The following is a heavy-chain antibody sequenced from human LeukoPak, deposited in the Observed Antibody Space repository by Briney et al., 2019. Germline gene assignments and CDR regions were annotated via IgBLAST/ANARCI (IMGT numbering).Heavy chain of an antibody. CDR3: AREMGLNIVATFGY. CDR2: IWYDGSNK. V-gene: IGHV3-33*01. D-gene: IGHD5-12*01. J-gene: IGHJ4*02. CDR1: GFTFSNYG. Sequence: GGSLRLSCAASGFTFSNYGMHWVRQAPGKGLEWVALIWYDGSNKYYADSGQGRFIISRDNSKNTLYLQMNSLRAEDTAVYYCAREMGLNIVATFGYWGQGTLVTVSS.